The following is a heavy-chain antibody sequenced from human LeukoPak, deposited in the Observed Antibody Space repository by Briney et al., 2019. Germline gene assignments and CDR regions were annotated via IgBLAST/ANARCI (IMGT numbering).Heavy chain of an antibody. CDR2: INHSGST. D-gene: IGHD2-2*01. CDR3: ASAGYCSSTSCYRAAWFDP. J-gene: IGHJ5*02. CDR1: GGSFSGYY. Sequence: SETLSLTCAVYGGSFSGYYWSWIRQPPGRGLEWIGEINHSGSTNYNPSLKSRVTISVDTSKNQFYLKLTSVTAADTAVYYCASAGYCSSTSCYRAAWFDPWGQGTLVTVSS. V-gene: IGHV4-34*01.